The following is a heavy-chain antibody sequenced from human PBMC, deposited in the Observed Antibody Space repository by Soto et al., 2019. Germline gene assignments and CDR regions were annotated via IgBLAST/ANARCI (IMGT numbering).Heavy chain of an antibody. CDR1: GFTFDDYA. V-gene: IGHV3-43D*04. J-gene: IGHJ6*02. Sequence: XGSLRLSCSASGFTFDDYAMHWVRQAPGKGLEWVSLISWDGGSTYYADSVKGRFTISRDNSKNSLYLQMNSLRAEGTALYYCAKDRGITFGGVIAPSYYYGMDVSGQGTTVTVSS. CDR3: AKDRGITFGGVIAPSYYYGMDV. CDR2: ISWDGGST. D-gene: IGHD3-16*02.